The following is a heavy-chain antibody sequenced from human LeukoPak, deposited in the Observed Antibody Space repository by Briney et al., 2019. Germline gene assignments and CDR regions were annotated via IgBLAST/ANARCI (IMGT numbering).Heavy chain of an antibody. CDR1: GFTFSSYG. V-gene: IGHV3-30*18. CDR3: AKDPRGPYGGNSGFDY. J-gene: IGHJ4*02. D-gene: IGHD4-23*01. CDR2: ISYDGSNK. Sequence: PGWSLRLSCAASGFTFSSYGMHWVRQAPGKGLEWGAGISYDGSNKYYADSVEGRFTIFREKSENTLYLQMNSLRAEDTAVYYCAKDPRGPYGGNSGFDYWGQGTLVTVSS.